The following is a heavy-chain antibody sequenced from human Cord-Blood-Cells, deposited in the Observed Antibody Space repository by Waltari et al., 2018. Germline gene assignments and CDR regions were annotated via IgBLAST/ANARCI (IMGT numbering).Heavy chain of an antibody. CDR3: ARRSGYSYGDACDM. V-gene: IGHV3-13*01. J-gene: IGHJ3*02. CDR2: IGTACDT. Sequence: EVQLLESGGGLVQPGGSLRLSCAASGFTFSSYDMHWFRQATGKGLVGVSAIGTACDTYYQGSVKGRFTISRENAKNSLYLQMNSLRAGDTDMYYCARRSGYSYGDACDMWGQGTMVTVSS. CDR1: GFTFSSYD. D-gene: IGHD5-18*01.